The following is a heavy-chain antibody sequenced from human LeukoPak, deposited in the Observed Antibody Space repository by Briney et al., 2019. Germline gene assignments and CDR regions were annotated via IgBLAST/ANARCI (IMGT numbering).Heavy chain of an antibody. CDR2: INHSGST. Sequence: SETLSLTCAVYGGSFSGYYWSWIRQPPGKGLEWIGEINHSGSTNYNPSLKSRVTTSVDTSKNQFSLKLSSVTAADTAVYYCARHPPTVTRGFDYWGQGALVTVSS. CDR3: ARHPPTVTRGFDY. J-gene: IGHJ4*02. V-gene: IGHV4-34*01. D-gene: IGHD4-17*01. CDR1: GGSFSGYY.